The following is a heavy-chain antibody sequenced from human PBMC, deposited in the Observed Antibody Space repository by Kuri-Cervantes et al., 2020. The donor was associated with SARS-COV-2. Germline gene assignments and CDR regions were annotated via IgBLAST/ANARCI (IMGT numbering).Heavy chain of an antibody. CDR1: GVSVRDSRYF. CDR2: IYYSVST. D-gene: IGHD1-14*01. V-gene: IGHV4-39*01. Sequence: SQTLSLTCAVSGVSVRDSRYFWGWIRQPPGKGLEWIGSIYYSVSTTYNPSLKSRVTISLDTSGNQISLKLVSVTAADTAVYYCARAKNRKEWFDPWGQGTLVTVSS. CDR3: ARAKNRKEWFDP. J-gene: IGHJ5*02.